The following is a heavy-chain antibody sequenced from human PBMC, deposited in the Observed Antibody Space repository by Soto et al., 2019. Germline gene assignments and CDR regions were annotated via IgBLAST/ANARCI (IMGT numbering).Heavy chain of an antibody. J-gene: IGHJ1*01. D-gene: IGHD3-22*01. CDR1: GCTFSSYA. V-gene: IGHV1-69*06. CDR2: IIPIFGTA. Sequence: ASVKVSCKASGCTFSSYAISWVRQAPGQGLEWMGGIIPIFGTANYAQKFQGRVTITADKSTSTAYMELSSLRSEDTAVYYCARALSQYSRGYPPYFNHLGQGTLVIVSS. CDR3: ARALSQYSRGYPPYFNH.